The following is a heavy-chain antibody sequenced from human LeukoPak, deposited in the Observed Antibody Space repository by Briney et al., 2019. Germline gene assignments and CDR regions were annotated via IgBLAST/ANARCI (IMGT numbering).Heavy chain of an antibody. CDR2: ISWNSGSI. Sequence: GGSLRLSCAASGFTFDDYAMHWVRQAPGKGLEWVSGISWNSGSIGYADSVKGRFTISRDNAKNSLYLQMNSLRAEDTAVYYCARELLGYCSGGSCYLVWWLFDYWGQGTLVTVSS. CDR3: ARELLGYCSGGSCYLVWWLFDY. J-gene: IGHJ4*02. V-gene: IGHV3-9*01. CDR1: GFTFDDYA. D-gene: IGHD2-15*01.